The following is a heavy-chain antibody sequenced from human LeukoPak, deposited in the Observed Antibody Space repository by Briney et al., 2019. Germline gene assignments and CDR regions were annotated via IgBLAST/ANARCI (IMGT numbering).Heavy chain of an antibody. J-gene: IGHJ5*02. CDR3: AREGQRFLEWLPPTTRWFDP. D-gene: IGHD3-3*01. CDR2: ISDIGSI. V-gene: IGHV4-59*01. CDR1: GGSISSYY. Sequence: SETLSLTCTVSGGSISSYYWSWIRQPPGKGLEWIAYISDIGSINYNPSLKSRVTISVDTSKNQFSLKLSSVTAADTAVYYCAREGQRFLEWLPPTTRWFDPWGQGTLVTVSS.